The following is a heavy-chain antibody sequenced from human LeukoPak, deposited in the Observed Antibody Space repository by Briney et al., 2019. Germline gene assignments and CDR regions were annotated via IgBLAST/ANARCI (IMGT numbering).Heavy chain of an antibody. J-gene: IGHJ4*02. CDR2: SEYSGSTS. V-gene: IGHV3-48*02. CDR1: TFTFSSYS. CDR3: ARISGFTLDY. Sequence: GGSLRLSCANSTFTFSSYSMNWVGQAPGKGLEWVSYSEYSGSTSYYEDSVKGGFTVSRENAKNSLYLQMSSLRDEDTAVYYCARISGFTLDYWGPGTLVTVSS.